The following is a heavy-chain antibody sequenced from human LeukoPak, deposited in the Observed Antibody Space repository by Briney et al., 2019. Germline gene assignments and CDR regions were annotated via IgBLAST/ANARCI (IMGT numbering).Heavy chain of an antibody. CDR1: GFTFSGYA. CDR2: ISGSGGST. CDR3: ARDPYYDFWSAKGYLDY. D-gene: IGHD3-3*01. J-gene: IGHJ4*02. Sequence: GGSLRLSCAASGFTFSGYAMSWVRQAPGKGLEWVSAISGSGGSTYYADSVKGRFTISRDNSKNTLYLQMNSLRAEDTAVYYCARDPYYDFWSAKGYLDYWGQGTLVTVSS. V-gene: IGHV3-23*01.